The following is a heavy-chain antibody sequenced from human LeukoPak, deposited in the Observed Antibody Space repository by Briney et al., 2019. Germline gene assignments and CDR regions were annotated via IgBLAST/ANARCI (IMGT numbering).Heavy chain of an antibody. J-gene: IGHJ4*02. Sequence: PSETLSLTCTVSGGPISNYYWTWIRQSPGQGLGWIGYVYNSGITDYNPSLKSRLTISVDTSKNQFSLKLSSMTAADTAVYYCARSRGLAGAATVIDYWGQGTLVTVSS. D-gene: IGHD6-25*01. V-gene: IGHV4-59*08. CDR3: ARSRGLAGAATVIDY. CDR2: VYNSGIT. CDR1: GGPISNYY.